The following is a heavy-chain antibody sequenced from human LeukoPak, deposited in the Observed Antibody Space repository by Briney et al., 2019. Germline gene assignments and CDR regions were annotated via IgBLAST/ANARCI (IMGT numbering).Heavy chain of an antibody. V-gene: IGHV4-39*07. J-gene: IGHJ4*02. CDR3: ARVPPPYYDILTGYLH. CDR1: GGSISSSSYY. D-gene: IGHD3-9*01. CDR2: IYYSGST. Sequence: ASETLSLTCTVSGGSISSSSYYWGWIRQPPGKGLEWIGSIYYSGSTYYNPSLKSRVTISVDTSKNQFSLKLSSVTAADTAMYYCARVPPPYYDILTGYLHWGQGTLVTVSS.